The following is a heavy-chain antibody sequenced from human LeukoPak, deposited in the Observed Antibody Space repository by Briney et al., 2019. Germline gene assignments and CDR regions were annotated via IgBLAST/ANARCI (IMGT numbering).Heavy chain of an antibody. V-gene: IGHV4-59*12. Sequence: SETLSLTCTVSGGSISSYYWSWIRQPPGKGLEWIGYIYYSGNTNYKPSLKSRVTMSVDTSKNQFSLKLSSVTAADTAVYYCARVSSSWYQDWYFDLWGRGTLVTVSS. CDR3: ARVSSSWYQDWYFDL. J-gene: IGHJ2*01. CDR2: IYYSGNT. D-gene: IGHD6-13*01. CDR1: GGSISSYY.